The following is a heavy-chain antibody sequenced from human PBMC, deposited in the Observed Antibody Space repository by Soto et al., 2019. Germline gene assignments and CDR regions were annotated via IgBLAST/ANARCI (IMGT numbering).Heavy chain of an antibody. J-gene: IGHJ4*02. Sequence: SVKVSCKASGGTFSSYAISWVRQAPGQGLEWMGGIIPIFGTANYAQKFQGRVTITADESTSTAYMELSSLRSEDTAVYYCGXYXXXXXXXXXXGQGTXXTVXS. CDR2: IIPIFGTA. CDR3: GXYXXXXXXXXX. CDR1: GGTFSSYA. V-gene: IGHV1-69*13.